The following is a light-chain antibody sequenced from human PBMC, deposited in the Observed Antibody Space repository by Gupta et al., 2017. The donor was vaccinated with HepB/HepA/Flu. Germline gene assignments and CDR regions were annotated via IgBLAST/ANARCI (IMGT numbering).Light chain of an antibody. CDR3: QQYNNWPPTT. J-gene: IGKJ5*01. V-gene: IGKV3-15*01. Sequence: EIVMTQSPATLSVSPGERATLSCRASQSVSSNLAWYQQKPGQAPRLLIYGASTRATGIPASFSGSGSGTEFTLTISSLQSEDFAVYYCQQYNNWPPTTFGQGTPLEIK. CDR2: GAS. CDR1: QSVSSN.